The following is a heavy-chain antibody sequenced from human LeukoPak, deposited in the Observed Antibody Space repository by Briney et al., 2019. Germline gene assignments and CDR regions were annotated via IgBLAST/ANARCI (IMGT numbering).Heavy chain of an antibody. CDR2: IIPIFGTA. V-gene: IGHV1-69*13. J-gene: IGHJ3*02. Sequence: SVKVSCKASGYTFTSYAISWVRQAPGQGLEWMGGIIPIFGTANYAQKFQGRVTITADESTSTAYMELSSLRSEDTAVYYCASGRGPAATLGAFDIWGQGTMVTVSS. CDR3: ASGRGPAATLGAFDI. CDR1: GYTFTSYA. D-gene: IGHD2-2*01.